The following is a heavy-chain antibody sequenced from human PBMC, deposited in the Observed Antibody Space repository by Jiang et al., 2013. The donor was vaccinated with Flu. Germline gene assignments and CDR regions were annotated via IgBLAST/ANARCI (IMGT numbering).Heavy chain of an antibody. CDR3: VYNKNTMVIPKFDY. D-gene: IGHD3-22*01. CDR1: GFSLSTSGVG. CDR2: VYWDDDK. V-gene: IGHV2-5*02. J-gene: IGHJ4*02. Sequence: KPTQTLTLTCTFSGFSLSTSGVGVGWIRQAPGKALEWLALVYWDDDKRYSPSLKSRLTITKDTSKNQVVLTMTNMDPVDTGTYFCVYNKNTMVIPKFDYWGHGNPG.